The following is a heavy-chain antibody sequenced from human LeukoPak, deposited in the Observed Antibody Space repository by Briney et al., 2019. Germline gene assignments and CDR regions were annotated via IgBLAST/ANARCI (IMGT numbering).Heavy chain of an antibody. V-gene: IGHV3-7*03. CDR1: GFTFSSYW. Sequence: PGGSLRLSCAVSGFTFSSYWMTWVRQAPGKGLEWVANIKQDGSEKHYVDSVKGRFTISRDNAKNSLHLQMNSLGADDTAVYYCARFIYSSGWAVDYWGQGSLVTVSS. CDR3: ARFIYSSGWAVDY. D-gene: IGHD6-19*01. J-gene: IGHJ4*02. CDR2: IKQDGSEK.